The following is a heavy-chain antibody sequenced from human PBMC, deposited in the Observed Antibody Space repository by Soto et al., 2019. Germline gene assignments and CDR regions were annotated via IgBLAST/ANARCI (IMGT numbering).Heavy chain of an antibody. CDR3: ARASFTHNAMVTWAVDI. D-gene: IGHD5-18*01. Sequence: GQLVQSGAEVKRPGASVKVSCRASGYTFTSYGISWVRQAPGQGLEWMGWISAYKGDTKISQKFEARVSMTTDTSTNTADMELRSLRSDDTADYSCARASFTHNAMVTWAVDIWGQGPMVTVSS. CDR2: ISAYKGDT. V-gene: IGHV1-18*01. CDR1: GYTFTSYG. J-gene: IGHJ3*02.